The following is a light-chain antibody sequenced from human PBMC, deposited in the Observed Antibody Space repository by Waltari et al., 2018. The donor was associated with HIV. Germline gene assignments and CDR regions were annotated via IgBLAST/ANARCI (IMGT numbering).Light chain of an antibody. Sequence: QSVLTQPPSASGTPGPRVTISCSGSSPNVGSNYVQWYQQLPGTAPKLLTYRNNQRPSGVPDRFSGSKSGTSASLAISGLRSEDEADYYCAVWDDTLSGHLVFGGGTKLTVL. CDR2: RNN. CDR3: AVWDDTLSGHLV. V-gene: IGLV1-47*01. J-gene: IGLJ2*01. CDR1: SPNVGSNY.